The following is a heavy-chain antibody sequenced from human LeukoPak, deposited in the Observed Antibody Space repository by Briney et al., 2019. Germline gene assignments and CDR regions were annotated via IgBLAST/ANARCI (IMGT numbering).Heavy chain of an antibody. Sequence: SETLSLTCAVYGGSFSPYYWSWIRQSPGKGLEWIAEIDHRGDTNYNPSVKGRVTISIDTSKNQFSLNMRSLSAADTAVYYCARGATISETGYFDFWGQGTLVTVSS. J-gene: IGHJ4*03. V-gene: IGHV4-34*01. CDR3: ARGATISETGYFDF. CDR1: GGSFSPYY. D-gene: IGHD5-24*01. CDR2: IDHRGDT.